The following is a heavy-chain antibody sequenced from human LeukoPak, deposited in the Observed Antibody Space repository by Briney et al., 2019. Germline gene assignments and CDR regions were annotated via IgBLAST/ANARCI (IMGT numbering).Heavy chain of an antibody. V-gene: IGHV4-59*08. D-gene: IGHD2-15*01. CDR2: IYYSGST. CDR3: ARHIGYCSGGSCYLGWFDP. CDR1: GRSISSYY. J-gene: IGHJ5*02. Sequence: SETLSLTCTVSGRSISSYYWSWIRQPPGKGLEWIGYIYYSGSTNSNPSLKSRVTISVDTSKNQFSLKLSSVTAADTAVYYCARHIGYCSGGSCYLGWFDPWGQGTLVTVSS.